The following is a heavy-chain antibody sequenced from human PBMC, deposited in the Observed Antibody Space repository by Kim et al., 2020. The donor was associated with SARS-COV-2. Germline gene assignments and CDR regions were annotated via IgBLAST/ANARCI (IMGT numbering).Heavy chain of an antibody. CDR1: GFTFDDYA. CDR3: AKDLAAAKYLHAFDI. CDR2: ISWNSGSI. D-gene: IGHD2-2*01. V-gene: IGHV3-9*01. Sequence: GGSLRLSCAASGFTFDDYAMHWVRQAPGKGLEWVSGISWNSGSIGYADSVKGRFTISRDNAKNSLYLQMNSLRAEDTALYYCAKDLAAAKYLHAFDIWGQGTMVPVAS. J-gene: IGHJ3*02.